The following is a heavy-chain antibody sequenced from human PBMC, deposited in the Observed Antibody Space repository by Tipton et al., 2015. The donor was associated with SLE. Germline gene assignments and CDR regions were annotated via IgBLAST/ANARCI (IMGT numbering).Heavy chain of an antibody. J-gene: IGHJ1*01. CDR1: GGSISSSNYY. CDR3: ARHHRLVAAGTGHFHH. V-gene: IGHV4-39*07. Sequence: TLSLTCTVSGGSISSSNYYWGWIRQPPGKGLEWIGSIYYSGSTYYNPSLKSRVTILVDTSKNQFSLQLTSVTAADTAAYFCARHHRLVAAGTGHFHHWGHGTLVPVSS. D-gene: IGHD2-15*01. CDR2: IYYSGST.